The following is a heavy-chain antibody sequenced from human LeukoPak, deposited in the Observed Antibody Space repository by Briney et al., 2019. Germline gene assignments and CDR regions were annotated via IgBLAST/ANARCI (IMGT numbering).Heavy chain of an antibody. CDR2: INPNSGGT. CDR3: ARDPAPDSSGWYGMTYYYYYYMDV. CDR1: GYTFTRYY. J-gene: IGHJ6*03. D-gene: IGHD6-19*01. Sequence: ASVKVSCKAAGYTFTRYYMHWVRQAPGQGGEWRGGINPNSGGTNYAQKFQCSVTMTRATSISTAYMELSRLRSHDTAVYYCARDPAPDSSGWYGMTYYYYYYMDVWGKGTTVTVSS. V-gene: IGHV1-2*02.